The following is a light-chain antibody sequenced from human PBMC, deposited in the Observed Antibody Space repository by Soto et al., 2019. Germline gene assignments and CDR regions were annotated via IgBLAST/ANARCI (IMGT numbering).Light chain of an antibody. CDR3: SSYTSRSTVV. V-gene: IGLV2-14*01. Sequence: QSAVTQPASLSGSPGQSITISCTGSSSDVGSYDSVSWYQQNPGKAPKLMIYDVTNRPSGVSNRFSGSKSGNTASLTISGLQAEDEADYYCSSYTSRSTVVFGGGTKVTVL. CDR1: SSDVGSYDS. CDR2: DVT. J-gene: IGLJ2*01.